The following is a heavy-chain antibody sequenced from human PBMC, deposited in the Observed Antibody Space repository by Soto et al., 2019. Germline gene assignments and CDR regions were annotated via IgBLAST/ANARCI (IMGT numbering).Heavy chain of an antibody. Sequence: QVQLVQSGGEVKKPGASVKVSCKTSGYTFTSHGISWVRQAPGQGLEWMGWISAWNGKTNFAQKLQGRVTMTTEKSTSTAYMELRSLRSDDTAVYYCARDQTAVPATKFDYWGKGTRVTVSS. D-gene: IGHD6-19*01. CDR1: GYTFTSHG. J-gene: IGHJ4*02. V-gene: IGHV1-18*01. CDR2: ISAWNGKT. CDR3: ARDQTAVPATKFDY.